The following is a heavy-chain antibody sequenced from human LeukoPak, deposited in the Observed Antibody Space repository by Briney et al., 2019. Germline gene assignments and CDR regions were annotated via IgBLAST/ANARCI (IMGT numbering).Heavy chain of an antibody. V-gene: IGHV3-43D*04. Sequence: PGGSLRLSCAASGFTFDDYAMHRVRQTPGKGLEWVSLVSWNGRSTSYADSVKGRFTISRDNSKNSLYLQMNSLRPEDTALYYCAKDTVSSGYSYYAMDVWGKGTTVTVSS. CDR3: AKDTVSSGYSYYAMDV. D-gene: IGHD5-18*01. CDR1: GFTFDDYA. J-gene: IGHJ6*04. CDR2: VSWNGRST.